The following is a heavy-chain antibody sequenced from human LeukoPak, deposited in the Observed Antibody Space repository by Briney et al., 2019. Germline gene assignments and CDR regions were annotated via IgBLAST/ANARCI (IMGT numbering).Heavy chain of an antibody. V-gene: IGHV1-18*03. Sequence: ASVKVSCKASGYIFTKYGVSWVRQAPGQGLEWMAWISSYNGDTNYAQKFQGRVTLTTDTPTSTVFMELSSLRSEDMAVYYCASYSSSRTHDAFDIWGQGTMVTVSS. CDR3: ASYSSSRTHDAFDI. CDR1: GYIFTKYG. CDR2: ISSYNGDT. D-gene: IGHD6-6*01. J-gene: IGHJ3*02.